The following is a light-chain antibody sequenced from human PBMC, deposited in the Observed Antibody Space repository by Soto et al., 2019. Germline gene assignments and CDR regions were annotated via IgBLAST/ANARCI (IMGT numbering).Light chain of an antibody. Sequence: IHSLSASLSPGESVAVACTATGRWIESYYLVSLYQQLPGTGPKLLIYEDNKRPSGLSNHFSGSRSGNTASLTISGLQSEEEADYYCCAYGGSTNYIFGTGTNVTVL. CDR2: EDN. CDR3: CAYGGSTNYI. J-gene: IGLJ1*01. CDR1: GRWIESYYL. V-gene: IGLV2-23*01.